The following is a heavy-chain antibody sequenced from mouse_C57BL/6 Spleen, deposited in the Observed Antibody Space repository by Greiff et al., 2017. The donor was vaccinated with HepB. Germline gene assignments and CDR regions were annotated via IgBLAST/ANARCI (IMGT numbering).Heavy chain of an antibody. Sequence: VKLQQPGAELVKPGASVKLSCKASGYTFTSYWMQWVKQRPGQGLEWIGEIDPSDSYTNYNQKFKGKATLTVDTSSSTAYMQLSSLTSEDSAVYYCARKSTTVVDYFDYWGQGTTLTVSS. D-gene: IGHD1-1*01. V-gene: IGHV1-50*01. CDR3: ARKSTTVVDYFDY. CDR1: GYTFTSYW. J-gene: IGHJ2*01. CDR2: IDPSDSYT.